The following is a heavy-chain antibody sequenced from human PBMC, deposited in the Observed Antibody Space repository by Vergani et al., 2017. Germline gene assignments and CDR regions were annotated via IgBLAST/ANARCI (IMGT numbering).Heavy chain of an antibody. CDR2: INHSGST. V-gene: IGHV4-34*01. D-gene: IGHD2-2*01. CDR3: ARGDIVVVPAAYYYYYYMDV. Sequence: QVQLQQWGAGLLKPSETLSLTCAVYGGSFSGYYWSWIRQPPGKGLEWIGEINHSGSTNYNPSLKSRVTISVDTSKNPFSLKLSSVTAADTAVYYCARGDIVVVPAAYYYYYYMDVWGKGTTVTVS. J-gene: IGHJ6*03. CDR1: GGSFSGYY.